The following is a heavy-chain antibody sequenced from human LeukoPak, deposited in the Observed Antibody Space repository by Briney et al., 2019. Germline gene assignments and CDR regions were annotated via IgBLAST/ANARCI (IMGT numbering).Heavy chain of an antibody. CDR3: ARDSSDWYFDL. Sequence: GGSLRLSCTASGFTFNTNWMSWVRQAPGKGLEWVANIKEDGSDKYYVDSVKGRFTISRDNAKNSLYLQMNSLKDEDTAVYVCARDSSDWYFDLWGRGTLVTVSS. V-gene: IGHV3-7*01. J-gene: IGHJ2*01. CDR2: IKEDGSDK. D-gene: IGHD3-10*01. CDR1: GFTFNTNW.